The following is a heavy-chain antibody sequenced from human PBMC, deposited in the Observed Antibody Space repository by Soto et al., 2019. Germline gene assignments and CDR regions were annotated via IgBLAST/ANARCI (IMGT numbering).Heavy chain of an antibody. V-gene: IGHV3-23*01. CDR2: IIDDGGRA. J-gene: IGHJ4*02. D-gene: IGHD6-19*01. Sequence: EVQLLESGGGLVQPGGSLRLSCSASGFSFSNHAMSWVRQAPGKGLEWVSAIIDDGGRAYYADSVKGRFTISRDNYRNKLSLQMNSLRAEDTAVYYCARDKMEQWLVGGYIDYWGQGTQVTVSS. CDR1: GFSFSNHA. CDR3: ARDKMEQWLVGGYIDY.